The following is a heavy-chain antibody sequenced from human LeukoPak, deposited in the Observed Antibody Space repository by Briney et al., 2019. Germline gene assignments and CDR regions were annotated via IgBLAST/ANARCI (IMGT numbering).Heavy chain of an antibody. CDR3: AKEGDEFRGYLDV. D-gene: IGHD3-16*01. CDR1: GFTFSRLG. Sequence: RPGGSLRLSCAASGFTFSRLGMQWIRQPPGKGLEWVAVIHNDGTQGQYADSVKGRFTISKDNSQNTLYLQMNNLRDDDTAVYYCAKEGDEFRGYLDVWGKGTTVTVSS. V-gene: IGHV3-30*02. J-gene: IGHJ6*03. CDR2: IHNDGTQG.